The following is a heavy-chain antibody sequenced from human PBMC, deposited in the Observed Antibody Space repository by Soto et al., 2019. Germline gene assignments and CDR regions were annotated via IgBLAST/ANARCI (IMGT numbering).Heavy chain of an antibody. V-gene: IGHV1-69*06. CDR2: IIPIFGTA. J-gene: IGHJ4*02. Sequence: QVQLVQSGAEVKKPGSSVKVSCKASGGTFSSYAISWVRQAPGQGLEWMGGIIPIFGTANYAQKFQGRDTITADKSTSTAYMELSSLRSEDTAVYYCARKGLRDGYNQYYFDYWGQGTLVTVSS. CDR3: ARKGLRDGYNQYYFDY. CDR1: GGTFSSYA. D-gene: IGHD5-12*01.